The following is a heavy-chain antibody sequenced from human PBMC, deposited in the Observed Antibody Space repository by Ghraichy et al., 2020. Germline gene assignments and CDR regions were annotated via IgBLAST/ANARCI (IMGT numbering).Heavy chain of an antibody. CDR2: ISGSGGST. CDR3: AKDTEDIVATIDY. Sequence: LSLTCAASGFTFSSYAMSWVRQAPGKGLEWVSAISGSGGSTYYADSVKGRFTISRDNSKNTLYLQMNSLRAEDTAVYYCAKDTEDIVATIDYWGQGTLVTVSS. CDR1: GFTFSSYA. V-gene: IGHV3-23*01. J-gene: IGHJ4*02. D-gene: IGHD5-12*01.